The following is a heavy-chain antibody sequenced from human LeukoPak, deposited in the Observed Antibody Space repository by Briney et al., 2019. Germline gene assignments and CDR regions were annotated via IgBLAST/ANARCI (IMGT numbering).Heavy chain of an antibody. Sequence: SVKVSCKASGGTFSSYTISWVRQAPGQGLEWMGRIIPILGIANYVQKFQGRVTITADKSTSTAYMELSSLRSEDTAVYYCARDQRDIVVVPAAMGDFDYWGQGTLVTVSS. CDR3: ARDQRDIVVVPAAMGDFDY. CDR2: IIPILGIA. CDR1: GGTFSSYT. V-gene: IGHV1-69*04. D-gene: IGHD2-2*01. J-gene: IGHJ4*02.